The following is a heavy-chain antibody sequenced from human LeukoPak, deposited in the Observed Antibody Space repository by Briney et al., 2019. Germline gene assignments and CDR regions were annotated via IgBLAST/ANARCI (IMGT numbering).Heavy chain of an antibody. D-gene: IGHD2-15*01. Sequence: PGASLRLSCAASGFTFSSYAMSWVRQAPGKRLQWVSAISGSGGSTYSADSVKGRFTISRDNSKNTLYLQMNSLRAEDTAVYYCAKGLAVVVVAAVDYWGQGTLVTVSS. CDR3: AKGLAVVVVAAVDY. CDR1: GFTFSSYA. V-gene: IGHV3-23*01. J-gene: IGHJ4*02. CDR2: ISGSGGST.